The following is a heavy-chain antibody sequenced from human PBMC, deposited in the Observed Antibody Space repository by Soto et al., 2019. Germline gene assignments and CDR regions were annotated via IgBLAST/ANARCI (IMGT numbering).Heavy chain of an antibody. J-gene: IGHJ4*02. D-gene: IGHD1-26*01. CDR1: GFTFSNYG. CDR2: IWYDGSNR. V-gene: IGHV3-33*08. Sequence: QVQLVESGGGVVQPGRSLRLSCAASGFTFSNYGMHWVRQAPGKGLEWVAVIWYDGSNRYYADSVKGRFTISRDNSKNTLSLQMDSLRAEVTAVYYCARLSGSYSFDYWGQGTLVTVSS. CDR3: ARLSGSYSFDY.